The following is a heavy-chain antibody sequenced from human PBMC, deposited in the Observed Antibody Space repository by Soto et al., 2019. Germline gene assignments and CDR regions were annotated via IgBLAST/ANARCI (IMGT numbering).Heavy chain of an antibody. Sequence: SETLSLTCAVSGGSLSSGGYSWSWIRQPPGKGLEWIGYIYYSGSTNYNPSLKSRVTISVDTSKNQFSLKLSSVTAADTAVYYCARERGRGYSYRAGHGMDVWGQGTTVTVSS. J-gene: IGHJ6*02. CDR2: IYYSGST. D-gene: IGHD5-18*01. CDR3: ARERGRGYSYRAGHGMDV. CDR1: GGSLSSGGYS. V-gene: IGHV4-61*08.